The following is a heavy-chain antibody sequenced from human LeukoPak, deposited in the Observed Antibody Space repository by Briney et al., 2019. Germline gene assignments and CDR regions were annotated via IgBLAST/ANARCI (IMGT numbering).Heavy chain of an antibody. D-gene: IGHD2-21*02. CDR2: TYSDSST. Sequence: AGGSLRLSCAASGLTVSNNYMSWVRQAPGKGLEWVSITYSDSSTNYADSVKGRFTISRDTSQNTLSLQMNSLRAEDTAVYYCVRKNRDFNAAFDIWGQGTVVTVSS. V-gene: IGHV3-53*01. J-gene: IGHJ3*02. CDR1: GLTVSNNY. CDR3: VRKNRDFNAAFDI.